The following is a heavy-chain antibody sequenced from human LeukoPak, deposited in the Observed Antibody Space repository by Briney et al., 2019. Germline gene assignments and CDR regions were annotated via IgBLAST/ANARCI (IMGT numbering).Heavy chain of an antibody. CDR2: INPSGST. D-gene: IGHD3-22*01. CDR3: ARGRHDITMIVVVMTSVSYYLDV. CDR1: GGSFSGYH. Sequence: SETLSLTCAVYGGSFSGYHWTWIRQSPGKGLEWIGDINPSGSTYYNPSLKSRLTISVDTSKNKFSLKLRSVTAADTAVYYCARGRHDITMIVVVMTSVSYYLDVWGKGTTVTVS. J-gene: IGHJ6*03. V-gene: IGHV4-34*01.